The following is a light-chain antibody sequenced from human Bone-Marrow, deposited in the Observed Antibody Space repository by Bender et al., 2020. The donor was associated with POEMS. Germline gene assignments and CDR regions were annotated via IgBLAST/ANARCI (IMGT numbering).Light chain of an antibody. Sequence: QSALTQPASVSGSPGQSITISCTGTSSDIGSYNLVSWYQQHPGKAPKLIIYEVNERPSGVSHRFSGSKSGNTASLTISGLQAEDEADYYCCSYAGSITFVFGTGTKVTVL. CDR2: EVN. CDR3: CSYAGSITFV. CDR1: SSDIGSYNL. V-gene: IGLV2-23*02. J-gene: IGLJ1*01.